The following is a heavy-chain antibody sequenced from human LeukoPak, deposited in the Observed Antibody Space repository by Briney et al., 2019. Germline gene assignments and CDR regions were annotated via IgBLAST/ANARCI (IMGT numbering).Heavy chain of an antibody. D-gene: IGHD3-3*01. CDR2: IYSSGST. V-gene: IGHV4-59*01. CDR3: ARDLYDFWSGSPRYYFDY. Sequence: SETLSLTCTVSAGSISSYYWSWIRQPPGKGLEWIGYIYSSGSTNYNPSLKSRVTISVDTSKNQFSLKLSSVTAADTAVYYCARDLYDFWSGSPRYYFDYWGQGTLVTVSS. CDR1: AGSISSYY. J-gene: IGHJ4*02.